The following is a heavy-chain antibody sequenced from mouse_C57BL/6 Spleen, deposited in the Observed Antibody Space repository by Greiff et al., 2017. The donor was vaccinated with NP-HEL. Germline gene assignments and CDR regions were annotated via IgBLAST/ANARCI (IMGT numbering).Heavy chain of an antibody. J-gene: IGHJ3*01. CDR3: APLTGFAY. D-gene: IGHD4-1*01. Sequence: QVQLQQSGAELARPGASVKLSCKASGYTFTSYTMHWVKQRPGQGLEWIGYINPSSGYTKYNQKFKDKATLTADKSSSTAYMQLSSLTSVDSAVYYCAPLTGFAYWGQGTLVTVSA. CDR1: GYTFTSYT. V-gene: IGHV1-4*01. CDR2: INPSSGYT.